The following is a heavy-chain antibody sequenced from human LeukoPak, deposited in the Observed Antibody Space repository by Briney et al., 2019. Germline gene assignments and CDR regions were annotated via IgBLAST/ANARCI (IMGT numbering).Heavy chain of an antibody. CDR1: GFTFSSYA. D-gene: IGHD3-16*02. V-gene: IGHV3-23*01. CDR3: AKTIVIPIALGVFDY. CDR2: ISGSGGST. J-gene: IGHJ4*02. Sequence: GGSLRLSCAASGFTFSSYAMSWVRQATGKGLEWVSAISGSGGSTYYADSVKGRFTISRDNSKNTLYLQMNSLRAEDTAIYYCAKTIVIPIALGVFDYWGQGTLVTVSS.